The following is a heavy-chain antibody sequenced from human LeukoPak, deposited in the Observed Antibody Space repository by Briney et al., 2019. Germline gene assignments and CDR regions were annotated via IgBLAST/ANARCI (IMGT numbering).Heavy chain of an antibody. D-gene: IGHD7-27*01. CDR3: ARGVWAPFDS. J-gene: IGHJ4*02. CDR2: IKQDGSEK. Sequence: GGSLRLSCAASGFSLSNYWMNWVRQAPGKGLEWVANIKQDGSEKNYVDSVKGRFSISRDNAKNSLTLQMNSLRDEDTAVYYCARGVWAPFDSWGQGTLVSVSS. V-gene: IGHV3-7*01. CDR1: GFSLSNYW.